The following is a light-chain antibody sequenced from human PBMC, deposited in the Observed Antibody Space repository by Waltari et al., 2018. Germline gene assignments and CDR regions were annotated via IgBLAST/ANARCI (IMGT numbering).Light chain of an antibody. Sequence: DIQMTQSPSSLSASVGDRVTITCRASQSISTYLNWYQQRPGKAPKLLIYAASSLQSGVPSRFSGSGSGTDFTLTISSLQPEDFATLYCQQSYSIPYTFGQGTNLEIK. CDR3: QQSYSIPYT. CDR1: QSISTY. CDR2: AAS. V-gene: IGKV1-39*01. J-gene: IGKJ2*01.